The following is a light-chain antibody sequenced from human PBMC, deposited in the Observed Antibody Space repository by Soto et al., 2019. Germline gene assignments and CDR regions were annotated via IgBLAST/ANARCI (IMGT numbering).Light chain of an antibody. J-gene: IGKJ1*01. CDR3: LKYNSAPRT. CDR2: AAS. Sequence: DIQMTQSPSSLSASVGDRVTITCRASQGIIDYLAWYQQRPGKPPRLLIYAASTLQSGVPSRFSGSGAGTDFTLTISILQPEDVATYYCLKYNSAPRTFGQGNKVEIK. V-gene: IGKV1-27*01. CDR1: QGIIDY.